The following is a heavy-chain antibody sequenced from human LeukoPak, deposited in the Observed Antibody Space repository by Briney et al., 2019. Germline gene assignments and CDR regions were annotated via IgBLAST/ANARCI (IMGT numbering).Heavy chain of an antibody. CDR2: IYYSGST. CDR3: ARGEDYDSSDYFDY. D-gene: IGHD3-22*01. Sequence: SETLSLNCTVSGGSISSYYWSWIRQPPGKGLEWIGYIYYSGSTNYNPSHKSRVIISVDTSKNQFSLKLSSVTAAETAVYYCARGEDYDSSDYFDYWGQGTLVTVSS. CDR1: GGSISSYY. J-gene: IGHJ4*02. V-gene: IGHV4-59*01.